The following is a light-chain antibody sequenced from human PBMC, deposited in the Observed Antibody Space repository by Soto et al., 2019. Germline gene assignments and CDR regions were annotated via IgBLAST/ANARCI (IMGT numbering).Light chain of an antibody. V-gene: IGLV2-14*01. J-gene: IGLJ1*01. CDR1: SSDFGDYDY. CDR2: EVS. CDR3: SSYKGSSTLV. Sequence: QSVLTQPASVSGSPGQSITISCTGTSSDFGDYDYVSWYLQHPGKVPKLMIYEVSNRPSGVSNRFSGSKSGNKASLTISGLQAEDEADYYCSSYKGSSTLVFGTGTKVTVL.